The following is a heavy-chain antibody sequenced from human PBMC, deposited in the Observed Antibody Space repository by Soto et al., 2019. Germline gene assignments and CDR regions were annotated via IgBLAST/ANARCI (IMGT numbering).Heavy chain of an antibody. V-gene: IGHV4-39*01. CDR3: ARRDFEGYDYYYYYYMDV. Sequence: SETLSLTCTVSGGSISSSSYYWGWIRQPPGKGLEWIGSIYYSGSTYYNPSLKSRVTISVDTSKNQFSLKLSSVTAADTAVYYCARRDFEGYDYYYYYYMDVWGKGTTVTVSS. CDR2: IYYSGST. CDR1: GGSISSSSYY. J-gene: IGHJ6*03. D-gene: IGHD5-12*01.